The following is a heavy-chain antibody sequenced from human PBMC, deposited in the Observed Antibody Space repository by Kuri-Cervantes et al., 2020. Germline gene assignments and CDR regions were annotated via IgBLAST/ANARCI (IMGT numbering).Heavy chain of an antibody. J-gene: IGHJ6*03. Sequence: SETLSLTCTVSGGSISSSSYYWGWIRQPPGKGLEWIGEINHSGSTNYNPSLKSRVTISVDTSKNQFSLKVNSVTATDTGVYYCARHFRDYYYMDVWGKGTTVTVSS. CDR3: ARHFRDYYYMDV. CDR1: GGSISSSSYY. V-gene: IGHV4-39*01. CDR2: INHSGST.